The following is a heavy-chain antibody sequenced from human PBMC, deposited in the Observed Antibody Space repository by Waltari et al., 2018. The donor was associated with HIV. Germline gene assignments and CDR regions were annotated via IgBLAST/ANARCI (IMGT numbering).Heavy chain of an antibody. CDR2: IWYEGNEK. Sequence: QVQLVESGGGVVQPGRSLRLSCVASGYGMHWVRQTPGKGLEWVAGIWYEGNEKCYADSAKGRFTISRENSNNTLYLQVDSMRVDDTAVYFCAREYSKSSRAGGAFDIWGQG. D-gene: IGHD6-6*01. J-gene: IGHJ3*02. V-gene: IGHV3-33*01. CDR1: GYG. CDR3: AREYSKSSRAGGAFDI.